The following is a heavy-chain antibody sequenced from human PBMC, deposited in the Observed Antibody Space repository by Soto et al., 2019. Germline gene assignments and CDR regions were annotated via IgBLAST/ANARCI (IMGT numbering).Heavy chain of an antibody. D-gene: IGHD5-12*01. Sequence: GGSLRLSCAASEFSFSDYWMAWVRQAPGKGLEWVANLDQGGGEKHYGDSVKGRFTISRDNAKNSLYLQMNSLRAADTAIYYCVRLVEEMLLDGYFDPWGQGTLVTVSS. CDR3: VRLVEEMLLDGYFDP. CDR2: LDQGGGEK. V-gene: IGHV3-7*02. CDR1: EFSFSDYW. J-gene: IGHJ5*02.